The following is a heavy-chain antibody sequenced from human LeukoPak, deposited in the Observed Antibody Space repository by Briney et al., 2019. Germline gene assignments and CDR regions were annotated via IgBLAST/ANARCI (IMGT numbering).Heavy chain of an antibody. CDR2: ISHSGGNT. Sequence: PGGSLRLSCAASGFTFSSYAMNWVRQAPGKGLEWVSGISHSGGNTYYADSVKGRFTISRDNSKNTLYLQMNSLKVEDTAVYYCARDGQFISGWYEDFWGQGTLVTVSS. V-gene: IGHV3-23*01. J-gene: IGHJ4*02. CDR1: GFTFSSYA. D-gene: IGHD6-19*01. CDR3: ARDGQFISGWYEDF.